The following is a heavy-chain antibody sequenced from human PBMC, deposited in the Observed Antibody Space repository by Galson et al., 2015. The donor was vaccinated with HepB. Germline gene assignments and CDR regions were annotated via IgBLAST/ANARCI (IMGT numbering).Heavy chain of an antibody. CDR2: GYYYGPP. CDR1: GASISTRNW. D-gene: IGHD2-15*01. CDR3: ASLGYCSGEDDCHSTS. V-gene: IGHV4-4*02. Sequence: ETLSLTCTVSGASISTRNWWTWVRQSPGKGLEWLCGGYYYGPPNYQPPLHKRGTLSPEKPDNHFSPVLKYVTAADTAIYYSASLGYCSGEDDCHSTSWGQGTLVTVSS. J-gene: IGHJ4*02.